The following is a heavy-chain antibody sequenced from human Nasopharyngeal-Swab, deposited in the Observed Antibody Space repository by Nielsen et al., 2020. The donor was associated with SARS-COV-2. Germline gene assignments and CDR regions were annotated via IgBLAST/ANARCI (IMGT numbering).Heavy chain of an antibody. V-gene: IGHV3-66*01. CDR3: ARGTAVAGGYYLDY. Sequence: GESLKISCAASGFTFSSYWMNWVRQAPGKGLEWVSVIYSGGSTYYMDSVKARFTISRDNSKNTLSLQMNSLRAEDTAIYYCARGTAVAGGYYLDYWGQGTLVTVSS. CDR1: GFTFSSYW. CDR2: IYSGGST. D-gene: IGHD4-23*01. J-gene: IGHJ4*02.